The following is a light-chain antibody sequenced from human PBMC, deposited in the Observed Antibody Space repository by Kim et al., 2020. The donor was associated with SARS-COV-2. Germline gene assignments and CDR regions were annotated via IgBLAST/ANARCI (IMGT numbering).Light chain of an antibody. Sequence: SYELTQPPSVSVAPGKTARITCGGNNIGIKSVHWYQQKPGQAPVLVIYYDSDRPSGIPERFSGSNSGNTATLTISRVEAGDEADYYCQVWDSSSDHRVFGGGTQLTVL. V-gene: IGLV3-21*04. CDR1: NIGIKS. CDR2: YDS. J-gene: IGLJ3*02. CDR3: QVWDSSSDHRV.